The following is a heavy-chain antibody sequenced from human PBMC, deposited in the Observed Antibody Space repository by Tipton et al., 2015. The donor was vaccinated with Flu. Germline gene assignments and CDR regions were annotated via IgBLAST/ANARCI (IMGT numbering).Heavy chain of an antibody. D-gene: IGHD3-10*01. J-gene: IGHJ4*02. CDR2: IYSSGNT. CDR3: ARATRYGSGSYYPFDY. Sequence: TLSLTCTVPGGSISTYYWSWIRQPAGEGLEWVGRIYSSGNTNYNPSLKSRVTMSVDTSKNQFSLKLSSVTAGDTAVYFCARATRYGSGSYYPFDYWGQGTVVTVSS. V-gene: IGHV4-4*07. CDR1: GGSISTYY.